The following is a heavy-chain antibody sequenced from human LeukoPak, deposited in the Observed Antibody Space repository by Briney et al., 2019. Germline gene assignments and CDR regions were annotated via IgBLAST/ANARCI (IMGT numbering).Heavy chain of an antibody. Sequence: PGGSLRLSCAASGFTFSSYSMNWVRQAPGKGLEWVSAISGGGGSTYYADSVKGRFTISRDNSKNTLYLQMNSLRAEDTAVYYCAKGHCSGGSCHYDYWGQGTLVTVSS. V-gene: IGHV3-23*01. CDR2: ISGGGGST. CDR3: AKGHCSGGSCHYDY. D-gene: IGHD2-15*01. CDR1: GFTFSSYS. J-gene: IGHJ4*02.